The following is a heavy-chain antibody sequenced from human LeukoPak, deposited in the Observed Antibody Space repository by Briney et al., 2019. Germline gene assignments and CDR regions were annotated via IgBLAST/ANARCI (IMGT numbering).Heavy chain of an antibody. J-gene: IGHJ4*02. V-gene: IGHV3-23*01. CDR1: GFTFTSYA. D-gene: IGHD6-19*01. CDR2: ISASGSGT. Sequence: GGSLRLSCEASGFTFTSYAVHWVRQAPGKGLEWVSSISASGSGTFYTDSMNGRFTISRDNAKKSFFLQMKNLRPGDTAVYYCAKGRDTSGRQNFDFWGQGTLVTVSS. CDR3: AKGRDTSGRQNFDF.